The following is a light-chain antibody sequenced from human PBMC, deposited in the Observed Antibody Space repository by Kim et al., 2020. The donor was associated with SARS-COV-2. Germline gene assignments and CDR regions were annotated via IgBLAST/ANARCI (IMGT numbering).Light chain of an antibody. J-gene: IGLJ3*02. CDR3: NSRASSCTHLV. Sequence: ALGQTVRITCQGDSLRTIYANWYQHKPRQAPLLVIYDKNNRPSGIPDRFSGSSSGSTASLTITGAQAEDEADYYCNSRASSCTHLVFGGGTKLTVL. V-gene: IGLV3-19*01. CDR1: SLRTIY. CDR2: DKN.